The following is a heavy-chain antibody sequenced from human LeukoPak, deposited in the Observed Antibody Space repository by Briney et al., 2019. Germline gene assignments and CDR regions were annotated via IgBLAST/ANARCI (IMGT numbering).Heavy chain of an antibody. CDR2: ISGSGNGGSI. CDR3: VKDFGRVRGTPDS. V-gene: IGHV3-64D*06. Sequence: GGSLRLSCSASGFVFSIYIMYWVRQAPGKGPEYVSTISGSGNGGSIYYADSVKGRFTISRDDSKSIVYLQMNGLRSEDTAVYYCVKDFGRVRGTPDSWGQGTLVTVSS. CDR1: GFVFSIYI. D-gene: IGHD2/OR15-2a*01. J-gene: IGHJ4*02.